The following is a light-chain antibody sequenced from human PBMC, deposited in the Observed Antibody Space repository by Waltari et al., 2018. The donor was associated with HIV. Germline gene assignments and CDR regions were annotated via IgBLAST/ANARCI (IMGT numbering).Light chain of an antibody. CDR3: QVWDGRGDPVI. CDR1: DLGSQS. V-gene: IGLV3-21*02. CDR2: DDR. J-gene: IGLJ2*01. Sequence: SYVLTQPPSVPVAPGQTARITCGGHDLGSQSVQWYQQKPGQAPVLVVYDDRDRPSGIPERFSGSNFGSTATLTISRVEAGDEADYYCQVWDGRGDPVIFGGGTKLAVV.